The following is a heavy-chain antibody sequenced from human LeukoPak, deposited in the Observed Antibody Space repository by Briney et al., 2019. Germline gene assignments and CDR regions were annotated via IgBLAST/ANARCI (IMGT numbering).Heavy chain of an antibody. CDR3: ASNWYYDILTGPFGY. J-gene: IGHJ4*02. CDR1: GGTFSSYA. V-gene: IGHV1-69*13. Sequence: SVKVSCKASGGTFSSYAISWVRQAPGQGLEWMGGIIPIFGTANYAQKFQGRVTITADESTSTAYMELSSLRSEDTAVYYCASNWYYDILTGPFGYWGQGTLVTVSS. D-gene: IGHD3-9*01. CDR2: IIPIFGTA.